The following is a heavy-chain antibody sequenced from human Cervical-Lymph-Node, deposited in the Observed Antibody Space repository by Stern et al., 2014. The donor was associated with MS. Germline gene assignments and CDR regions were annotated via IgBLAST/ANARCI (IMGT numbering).Heavy chain of an antibody. Sequence: QVQLVQSGSELKKPGASVTVSCKASTYTFTSYALHWVRQAPGQGLEWMGWIRTNNGNPTYAQGFTGRFVFSLYNSDRAVYNALSSLKTEDTAVYYCAREAEYSSSSGVDYWGQGTLVTVSS. CDR2: IRTNNGNP. CDR3: AREAEYSSSSGVDY. J-gene: IGHJ4*02. V-gene: IGHV7-4-1*02. D-gene: IGHD6-6*01. CDR1: TYTFTSYA.